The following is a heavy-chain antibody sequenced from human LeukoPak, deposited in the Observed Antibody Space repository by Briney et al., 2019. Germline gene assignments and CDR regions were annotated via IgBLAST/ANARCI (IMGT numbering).Heavy chain of an antibody. Sequence: SETLSLTCTVSGYSINSGSSWGWIRQSPGKGLEWLGSIYHSGTTYYTPSLKSRVTIAVDTSKNQFSLQLSSVTAADTAVYYCARGDGYYPGLLGYWGQGTLVTVSS. CDR1: GYSINSGSS. CDR3: ARGDGYYPGLLGY. D-gene: IGHD5-24*01. V-gene: IGHV4-38-2*02. CDR2: IYHSGTT. J-gene: IGHJ4*02.